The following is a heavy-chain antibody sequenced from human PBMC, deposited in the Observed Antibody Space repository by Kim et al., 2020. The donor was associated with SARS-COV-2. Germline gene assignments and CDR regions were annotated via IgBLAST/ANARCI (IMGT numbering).Heavy chain of an antibody. CDR3: AKIGH. V-gene: IGHV1-3*01. CDR2: INVGNGYT. J-gene: IGHJ4*02. CDR1: GYTFTNSA. Sequence: ASVKVSCKASGYTFTNSAMHWVRQAPGQTLEWMGWINVGNGYTKYSEKVQGRVIITCDTSATTSYMELNSLKSEDTAVNYCAKIGHWGQGTRVTGSS.